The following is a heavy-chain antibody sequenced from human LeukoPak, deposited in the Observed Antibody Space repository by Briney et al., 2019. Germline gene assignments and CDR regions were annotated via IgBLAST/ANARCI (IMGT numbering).Heavy chain of an antibody. D-gene: IGHD6-13*01. V-gene: IGHV3-48*03. CDR2: ISSSGSTI. J-gene: IGHJ1*01. CDR3: AIEPGSSWYESDEYFQH. CDR1: GFTFSSYE. Sequence: GGSLRLSCAASGFTFSSYEMNWVRQAPGKWLEWVSYISSSGSTIYYADSVKGRFTISRDNAKNSLYLQMNSLRAEDTAVYYCAIEPGSSWYESDEYFQHWGQGTLVTVSP.